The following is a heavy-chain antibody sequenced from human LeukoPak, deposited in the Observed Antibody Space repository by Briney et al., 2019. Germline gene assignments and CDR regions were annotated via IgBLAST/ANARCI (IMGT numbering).Heavy chain of an antibody. J-gene: IGHJ3*02. D-gene: IGHD1-1*01. CDR3: ARSGSRGYNGDPHAFDI. Sequence: PSETLSLTCTVSGGSISSYYWSWIQQPPGKGLEWIGRIYTSGSTNYNPSLKSRVTMSVDTSKNQFSLKLSSVTAADTAVYYCARSGSRGYNGDPHAFDIWGQGTMVTVSS. CDR2: IYTSGST. CDR1: GGSISSYY. V-gene: IGHV4-4*07.